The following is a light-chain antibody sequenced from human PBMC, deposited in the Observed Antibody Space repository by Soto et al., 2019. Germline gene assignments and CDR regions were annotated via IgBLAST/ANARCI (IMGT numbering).Light chain of an antibody. CDR2: RND. CDR3: AKWDDSLRVYV. J-gene: IGLJ1*01. CDR1: NSRSGSNY. V-gene: IGLV1-47*01. Sequence: SVLPQPPSASGTPGQRVTISCSTTNSRSGSNYVYWYQQLPGAAPKLLIYRNDQRPSGVPDRFSASKSGTSASLAISGLRSEDEADYFCAKWDDSLRVYVFGSGTKLTVL.